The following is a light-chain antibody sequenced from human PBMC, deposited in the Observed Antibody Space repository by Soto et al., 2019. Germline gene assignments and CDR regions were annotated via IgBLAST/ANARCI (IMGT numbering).Light chain of an antibody. J-gene: IGKJ1*01. CDR2: GAS. V-gene: IGKV3-20*01. CDR3: QQYNSYPVG. Sequence: EIVLTQSPGTLSLSPGERATLSCRASQSISSNYLAWYQQKPGQAPRLLIYGASTRATGIPDRFSGSGSGTEFTLTISSLQPDDFATYYCQQYNSYPVGFGQGTKVDIK. CDR1: QSISSNY.